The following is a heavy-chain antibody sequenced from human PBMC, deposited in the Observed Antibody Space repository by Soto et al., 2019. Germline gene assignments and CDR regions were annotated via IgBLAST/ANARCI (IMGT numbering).Heavy chain of an antibody. CDR3: AKSPWSYYFDY. V-gene: IGHV3-23*01. D-gene: IGHD2-8*01. J-gene: IGHJ4*02. CDR2: ISGSGGST. Sequence: GGSLRLSCAASGFTFTGYAMSWVRQAPGKGLEWVSAISGSGGSTYYADSVKGRFTISRDNSNNTLYLQMNSLRAEDTAVYYCAKSPWSYYFDYWGQGTLVTVSS. CDR1: GFTFTGYA.